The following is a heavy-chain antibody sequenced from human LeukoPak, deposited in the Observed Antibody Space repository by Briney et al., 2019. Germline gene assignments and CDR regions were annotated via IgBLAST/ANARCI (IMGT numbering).Heavy chain of an antibody. D-gene: IGHD2-2*01. CDR2: ISSSSSYI. V-gene: IGHV3-21*05. CDR3: ARDNGYCSSTICYRNYYYYMDV. J-gene: IGHJ6*03. CDR1: GFTFSSYS. Sequence: GGSLRLSCAASGFTFSSYSMNWVRQAPGKGLEWVSYISSSSSYIYYADSVKGRFTISRDNAKNSLYLQMNSLRAEDTAVYYCARDNGYCSSTICYRNYYYYMDVWGKGTTVTVSS.